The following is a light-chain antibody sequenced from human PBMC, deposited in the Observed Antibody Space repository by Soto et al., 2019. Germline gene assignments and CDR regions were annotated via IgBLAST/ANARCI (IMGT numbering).Light chain of an antibody. Sequence: EIVLTQSPGTLSLSPGERATFSCRASQSVSSNYLAWYQQKPGQAPRILMYDASTRATGIPARFSGSGSGTEFTLTISSLQSEDFAVYYCQQYHNWPITFGQGTRLEIK. CDR2: DAS. CDR3: QQYHNWPIT. CDR1: QSVSSN. J-gene: IGKJ5*01. V-gene: IGKV3-15*01.